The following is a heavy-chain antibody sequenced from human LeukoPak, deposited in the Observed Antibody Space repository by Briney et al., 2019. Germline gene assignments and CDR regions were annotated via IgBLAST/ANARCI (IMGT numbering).Heavy chain of an antibody. V-gene: IGHV1-69*13. D-gene: IGHD4-23*01. CDR2: IIPIFGTA. CDR3: ARLGPHYGGNPDNWFDP. CDR1: GYTFTGYY. J-gene: IGHJ5*02. Sequence: SVKVSCKASGYTFTGYYMHWVRQAPGQGLEWMGGIIPIFGTANYAQKFQGRVTITADESTGTAYMELSSLRSEDTAVYYCARLGPHYGGNPDNWFDPWGQGTLVTVSS.